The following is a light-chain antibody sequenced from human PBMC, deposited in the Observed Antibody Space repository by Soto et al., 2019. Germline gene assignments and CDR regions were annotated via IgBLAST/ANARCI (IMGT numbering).Light chain of an antibody. V-gene: IGKV3-20*01. Sequence: EIVLTQSPGTLSSSPGERASLSCRASQSVSSNFLAWFQQKPGQAPRLLIYGASSRATGIPDKFSGSGSGTDLTLTISRLEPEDFAVYYCQQYGSSLWTFGPGTKVEIK. CDR3: QQYGSSLWT. CDR1: QSVSSNF. CDR2: GAS. J-gene: IGKJ1*01.